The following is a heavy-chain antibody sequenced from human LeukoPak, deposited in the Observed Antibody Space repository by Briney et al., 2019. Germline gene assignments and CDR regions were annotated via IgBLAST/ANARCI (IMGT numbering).Heavy chain of an antibody. CDR1: GFTFSVYA. CDR3: AKEHDYTNAAPEWGFDS. Sequence: PGGSLRLSCAASGFTFSVYAMSWVHQAPGKGLEWVSGISGSSSHTKDADFVRGRFTIYRDNSRNTLFLQLNSLTAEDTAVYYCAKEHDYTNAAPEWGFDSWGQGSLVIVSS. J-gene: IGHJ4*02. V-gene: IGHV3-23*01. D-gene: IGHD2-2*02. CDR2: ISGSSSHT.